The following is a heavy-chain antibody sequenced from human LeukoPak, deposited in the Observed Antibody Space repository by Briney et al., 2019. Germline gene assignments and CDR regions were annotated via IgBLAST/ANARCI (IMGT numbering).Heavy chain of an antibody. Sequence: PSETLSLTCTVSGGSISSYYWNWIRQSPGKGLEWIGYIYSSGSTTYNPSLKSRVTISVDTPKNQFSLKLSSVTAADTAVYYCARSYTYWFDPWGQGTLVTVSS. CDR1: GGSISSYY. CDR2: IYSSGST. CDR3: ARSYTYWFDP. V-gene: IGHV4-4*09. D-gene: IGHD3-16*01. J-gene: IGHJ5*02.